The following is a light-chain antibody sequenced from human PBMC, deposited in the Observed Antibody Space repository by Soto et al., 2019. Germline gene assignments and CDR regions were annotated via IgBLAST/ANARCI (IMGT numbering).Light chain of an antibody. CDR3: SSYTSSSTL. V-gene: IGLV2-14*03. Sequence: QSVLTQPASVSGSPGQSITISCTGTSSDVGGYNFVSWYQHHPGKAPKLMIYAVSNRPSGVSNRFSGSKSGNTASLTISGLQAEDEADYYCSSYTSSSTLFGGGTKVTVL. CDR2: AVS. J-gene: IGLJ2*01. CDR1: SSDVGGYNF.